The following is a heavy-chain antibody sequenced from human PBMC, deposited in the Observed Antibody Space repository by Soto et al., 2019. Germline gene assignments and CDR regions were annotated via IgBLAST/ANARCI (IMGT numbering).Heavy chain of an antibody. V-gene: IGHV4-28*01. J-gene: IGHJ4*02. D-gene: IGHD6-6*01. CDR2: IYYSGTT. Sequence: QVQLQESGPGLVKPSDTLSLTCAVSGYSISSSNWWGWIRQPPGKGLEWIGYIYYSGTTYYNPSLKSPATMSVDTSKTPFSLKLTSVTAVDTAVYYCARSAIQAPIDYWGQGTLVTVSS. CDR1: GYSISSSNW. CDR3: ARSAIQAPIDY.